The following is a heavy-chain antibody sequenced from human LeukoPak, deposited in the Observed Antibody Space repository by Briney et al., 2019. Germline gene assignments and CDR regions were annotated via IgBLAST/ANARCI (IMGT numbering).Heavy chain of an antibody. CDR2: ITGSGGNT. Sequence: GGSLRLSCAASGFIFSSYSMGWVRQAPGKGLEWVSVITGSGGNTYYADSVKGRFTISKDNSKNTVYLQMSSLRVDDTAVYYCAKDRRGYGYPAGWGQGTLVTVSS. CDR3: AKDRRGYGYPAG. CDR1: GFIFSSYS. V-gene: IGHV3-23*01. D-gene: IGHD5-18*01. J-gene: IGHJ4*02.